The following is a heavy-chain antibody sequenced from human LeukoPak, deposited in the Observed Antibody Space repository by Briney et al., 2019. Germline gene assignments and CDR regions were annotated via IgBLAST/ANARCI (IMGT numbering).Heavy chain of an antibody. Sequence: SETLSLTCTVSDGSLSSYYWSWIRQPPGKGLEWIGYIYYSGSTNYNPSLKSRVTISVDTTKNQFSLKLSSVTAADTAVYYCARDSRVGATANYYYYYMDVWGKGTTVTVSS. D-gene: IGHD1-26*01. V-gene: IGHV4-59*01. CDR2: IYYSGST. CDR1: DGSLSSYY. J-gene: IGHJ6*03. CDR3: ARDSRVGATANYYYYYMDV.